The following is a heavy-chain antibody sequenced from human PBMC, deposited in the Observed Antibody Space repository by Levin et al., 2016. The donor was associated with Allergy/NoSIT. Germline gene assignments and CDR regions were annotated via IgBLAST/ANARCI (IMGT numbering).Heavy chain of an antibody. V-gene: IGHV3-11*03. J-gene: IGHJ4*02. D-gene: IGHD3-22*01. CDR3: ASLYYDTNGFPFFDY. CDR2: ITNSGRYS. Sequence: WIRQPPGKGLELVSYITNSGRYSHYADSVKGRFTVSRDNAKDSLYLQMNSLRAEDTAVYYCASLYYDTNGFPFFDYWGQGTLVTVSS.